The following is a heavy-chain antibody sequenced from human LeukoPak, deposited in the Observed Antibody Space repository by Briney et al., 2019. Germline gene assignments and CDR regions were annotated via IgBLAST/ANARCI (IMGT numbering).Heavy chain of an antibody. CDR1: EFTFSSYW. J-gene: IGHJ4*02. V-gene: IGHV3-7*01. CDR2: IKQDGSEK. D-gene: IGHD3-22*01. Sequence: GGSLRLSCAASEFTFSSYWMSWVRQAPGKGLEWVANIKQDGSEKYYVDSVKGRFTISRDNAKNSLFLQMNSLRVEDTAVYYCAKGGDSSGYYFGYWGQGTLVTVSS. CDR3: AKGGDSSGYYFGY.